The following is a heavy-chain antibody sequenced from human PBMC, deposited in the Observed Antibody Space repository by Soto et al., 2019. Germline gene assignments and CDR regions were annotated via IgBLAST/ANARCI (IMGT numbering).Heavy chain of an antibody. Sequence: QVQLVESGGGVVQPGRSLRLSCAASGFTFSSYAMHWVRQAPGKGLEWVAVISYDGSNKYYADSVKGRFTISRDNSKNTLYLQMNGLRAEDTAVYYCARDTVVVTAIVGYDAFDIWGQGTMVTVSS. CDR2: ISYDGSNK. V-gene: IGHV3-30-3*01. CDR3: ARDTVVVTAIVGYDAFDI. CDR1: GFTFSSYA. D-gene: IGHD2-21*02. J-gene: IGHJ3*02.